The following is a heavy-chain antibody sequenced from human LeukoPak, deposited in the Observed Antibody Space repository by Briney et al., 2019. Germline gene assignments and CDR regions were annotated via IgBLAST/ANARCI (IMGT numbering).Heavy chain of an antibody. CDR3: AGPLYSGSYDAFDI. Sequence: PSETLSLTCTVSGGSISSYYWSWIRQPPGKGLEWIGYTYYSGSTNYNPSLKSRVTISVDTSKNQFSLKLSSVTAADTAVYYCAGPLYSGSYDAFDIWGQGTMVTVSS. CDR1: GGSISSYY. J-gene: IGHJ3*02. D-gene: IGHD1-26*01. V-gene: IGHV4-59*01. CDR2: TYYSGST.